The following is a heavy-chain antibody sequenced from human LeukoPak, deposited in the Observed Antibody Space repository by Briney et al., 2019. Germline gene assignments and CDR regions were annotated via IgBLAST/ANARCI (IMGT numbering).Heavy chain of an antibody. CDR1: GFTFSGST. J-gene: IGHJ4*02. D-gene: IGHD2-2*01. CDR3: AKDRGIVVVPTLFDY. CDR2: ISGSGGTT. V-gene: IGHV3-23*01. Sequence: PGGSLRLSCAASGFTFSGSTMSWVRQAPGKGLEWVSGISGSGGTTRHADSVKGRFTISRDNSKNPLYLQMNSLRAEDTAVYYCAKDRGIVVVPTLFDYWGQGTLVTVSS.